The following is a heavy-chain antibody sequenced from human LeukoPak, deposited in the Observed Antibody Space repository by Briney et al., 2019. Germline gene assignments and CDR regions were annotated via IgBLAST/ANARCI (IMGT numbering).Heavy chain of an antibody. CDR3: ARGPHCSSTNCYRGDFDY. CDR1: GGSISSYY. CDR2: IYYSGST. J-gene: IGHJ4*02. D-gene: IGHD2/OR15-2a*01. V-gene: IGHV4-59*08. Sequence: PSETLSLTCTVSGGSISSYYWSWIRQPPGKGLEWIGYIYYSGSTNYSPSLKSRVTISVDTSKNQFSLKLSSVTAADTAVYYCARGPHCSSTNCYRGDFDYWGQGTLVTVSS.